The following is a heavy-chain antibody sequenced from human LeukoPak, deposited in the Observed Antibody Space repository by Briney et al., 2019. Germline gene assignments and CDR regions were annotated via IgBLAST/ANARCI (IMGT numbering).Heavy chain of an antibody. Sequence: GGSLRLSCAASGFTFSNFGMHWVRQAPGKGLEWVAVISYDGSNKYYADSVKGRFTISRDNSKNTLYLQMNSLRAEDTAVYYCARDYCTNGVCYTDAFDIWGQGTMVTVSS. D-gene: IGHD2-8*01. CDR3: ARDYCTNGVCYTDAFDI. J-gene: IGHJ3*02. CDR1: GFTFSNFG. V-gene: IGHV3-30*19. CDR2: ISYDGSNK.